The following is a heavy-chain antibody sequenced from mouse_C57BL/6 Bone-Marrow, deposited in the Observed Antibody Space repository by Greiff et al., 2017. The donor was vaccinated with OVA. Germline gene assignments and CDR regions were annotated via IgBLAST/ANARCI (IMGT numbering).Heavy chain of an antibody. Sequence: QVQLQQPGAELVKPGASVKLSCKASGYTFTSYWMQWVKQRPVQGLEWIGEIDPSDSYTNYNQKFKGKATLTVDTSSSTAYMQLSSLTSEDSAVYYCARDGYYPAWFAYWGQGTLVTVSA. D-gene: IGHD2-3*01. CDR1: GYTFTSYW. CDR2: IDPSDSYT. J-gene: IGHJ3*01. CDR3: ARDGYYPAWFAY. V-gene: IGHV1-50*01.